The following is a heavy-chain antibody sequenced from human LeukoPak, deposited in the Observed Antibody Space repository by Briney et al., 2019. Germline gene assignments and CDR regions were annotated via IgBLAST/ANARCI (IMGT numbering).Heavy chain of an antibody. CDR3: ARARRAVAGLSYFDY. D-gene: IGHD6-19*01. CDR1: GGTFSSYA. V-gene: IGHV1-69*05. J-gene: IGHJ4*02. Sequence: GSSVKVSCKASGGTFSSYAISWVRQAPEQGLEWMGGIIPIFGTANYAQKFQGRVTITTDESTSTAYMELSSLRSEDTAVYYCARARRAVAGLSYFDYWGQGTLVTVSS. CDR2: IIPIFGTA.